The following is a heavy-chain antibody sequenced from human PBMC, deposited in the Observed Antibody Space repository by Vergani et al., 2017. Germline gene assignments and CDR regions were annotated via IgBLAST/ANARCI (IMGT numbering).Heavy chain of an antibody. Sequence: QVQLQESGPGLVKPSETLSLTCTVSGYSISSGYYWGWIRQPPGKGLEWIGRIYHSGSTYYNPSLKSRVTISVDTSKNQFSLKLSSVTAADTAVYYCARDSQPNEVRWDSPTDYWGQGTLVTVSS. CDR2: IYHSGST. D-gene: IGHD4-23*01. CDR1: GYSISSGYY. J-gene: IGHJ4*02. V-gene: IGHV4-38-2*02. CDR3: ARDSQPNEVRWDSPTDY.